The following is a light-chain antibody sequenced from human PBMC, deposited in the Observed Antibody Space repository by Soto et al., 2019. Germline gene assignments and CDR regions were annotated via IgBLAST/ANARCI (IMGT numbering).Light chain of an antibody. CDR2: GAS. CDR1: QSVSSSY. CDR3: QQYGSSPVT. V-gene: IGKV3-20*01. J-gene: IGKJ5*01. Sequence: EIVLTQSPGTLSLSPGERATLSCRASQSVSSSYLAWYQQKPGQAPRLLIYGASSRATGIPDRFSGSGSGXXXXXXXXXXXXXDXAXXYXQQYGSSPVTFGQGTRLEIK.